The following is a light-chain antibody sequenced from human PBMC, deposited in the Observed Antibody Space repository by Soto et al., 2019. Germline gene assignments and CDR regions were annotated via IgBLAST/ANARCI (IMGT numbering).Light chain of an antibody. J-gene: IGLJ2*01. CDR2: DVT. V-gene: IGLV2-11*01. CDR1: SSDVGGYNY. CDR3: CSYAGNYTVL. Sequence: QSALTQPRSVSGSTGQSVTISCTGTSSDVGGYNYVSWYQQHPGKAPKLMIYDVTQRPSGVPARFSGSKSGNTASLTISGLQAEDEADYHCCSYAGNYTVLFGGGTKLTVL.